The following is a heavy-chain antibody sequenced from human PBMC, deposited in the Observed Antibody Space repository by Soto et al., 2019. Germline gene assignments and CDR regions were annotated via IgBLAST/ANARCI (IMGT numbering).Heavy chain of an antibody. Sequence: VQLVQSGAEVKKPGSSVKVSCKTSGGTFRNYAIAWVRQAPGPGLEWMGGIIPMLRTAHYAQRFQGSVTMPANGSTNTALLEVTSRSSEDTAVYFCARASPYSRNWYGSIAETRSGVLDIRCQGTMVIGSS. D-gene: IGHD6-13*01. J-gene: IGHJ3*02. CDR2: IIPMLRTA. CDR1: GGTFRNYA. CDR3: ARASPYSRNWYGSIAETRSGVLDI. V-gene: IGHV1-69*01.